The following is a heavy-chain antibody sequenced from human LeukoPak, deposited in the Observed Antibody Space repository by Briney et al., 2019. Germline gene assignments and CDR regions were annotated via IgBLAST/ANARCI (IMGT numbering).Heavy chain of an antibody. Sequence: PSETLSLTCAVYGGSFSGYYWSWIRQPPGKGLEWIGEINHSGSTNYNPSLKSRVTISVDTSKNQFSLKLSSVTAADTAVYYCARPLGYCSSTSCKNDAFDIWGQGTMVTVSS. V-gene: IGHV4-34*01. D-gene: IGHD2-2*01. CDR3: ARPLGYCSSTSCKNDAFDI. CDR1: GGSFSGYY. CDR2: INHSGST. J-gene: IGHJ3*02.